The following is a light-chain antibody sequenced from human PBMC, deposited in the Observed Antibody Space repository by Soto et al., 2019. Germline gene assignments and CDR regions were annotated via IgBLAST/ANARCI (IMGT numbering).Light chain of an antibody. CDR3: QQYNSWPGT. J-gene: IGKJ1*01. V-gene: IGKV1-5*01. Sequence: DIQMTQSPSTLSASVGDRVTITCRASQSISSWLAWYQQKPGKAPKLLIYDASSLESGVPSRFSGSGSGTEFTLTISSLQPDDFATYYCQQYNSWPGTFGQGTKVDIK. CDR2: DAS. CDR1: QSISSW.